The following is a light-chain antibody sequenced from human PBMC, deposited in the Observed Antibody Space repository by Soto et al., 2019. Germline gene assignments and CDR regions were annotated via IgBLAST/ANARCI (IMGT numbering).Light chain of an antibody. CDR1: SSDIGTYNH. CDR3: CSYTTSSTLV. Sequence: QSALTQPASVSGSPGQSIAISCAGTSSDIGTYNHVSWYQQHPGKAPQLIIYEDINRPSGLSSRFSGSKSGNTASLTISGLQAEDEADYFCCSYTTSSTLVCGTGTKLTVV. CDR2: EDI. J-gene: IGLJ1*01. V-gene: IGLV2-14*01.